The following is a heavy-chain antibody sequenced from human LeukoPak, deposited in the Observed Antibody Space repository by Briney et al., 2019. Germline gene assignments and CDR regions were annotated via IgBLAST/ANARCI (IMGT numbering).Heavy chain of an antibody. CDR2: IYSGGAT. CDR1: GFSVSSSY. D-gene: IGHD3-3*02. Sequence: PVGSLRLSCAASGFSVSSSYMNWVRQAPGKGLGWVSIIYSGGATFYADSVKGRFTISRDSSKNTLYLQMNSLRAEDTAIYYCARAFSHAFDIWGQGTMVTVSS. V-gene: IGHV3-66*01. J-gene: IGHJ3*02. CDR3: ARAFSHAFDI.